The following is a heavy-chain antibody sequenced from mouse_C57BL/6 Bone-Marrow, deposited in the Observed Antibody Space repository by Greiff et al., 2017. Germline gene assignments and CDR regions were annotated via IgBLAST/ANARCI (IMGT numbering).Heavy chain of an antibody. D-gene: IGHD2-3*01. J-gene: IGHJ3*01. CDR2: IYPGSGNT. CDR3: ARRGIYDGYYWFAY. CDR1: GYTFTDYY. V-gene: IGHV1-76*01. Sequence: VQLQQSGAELVRPGASVKLSCKASGYTFTDYYLNWLKQRPGQGLECIARIYPGSGNTYYNEKFKGKATLTAAHSYSTAYMQFSSLTSEDSAVYVGARRGIYDGYYWFAYGGHGTLVTVSA.